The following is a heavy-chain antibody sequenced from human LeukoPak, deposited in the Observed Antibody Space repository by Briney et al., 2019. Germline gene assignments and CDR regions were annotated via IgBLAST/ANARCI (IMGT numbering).Heavy chain of an antibody. CDR2: ITSRGEST. J-gene: IGHJ4*02. D-gene: IGHD3-22*01. Sequence: GGSLRLSCAASGFTFSIYAMSWVRQAPGKGLQWVSSITSRGESTWYVDSVKGRFTITRDNSENTLYLQTHSLRAEDTAVYYCARDRPNYYGSDGHYYRRDGDYWGRGTLVSVSS. CDR3: ARDRPNYYGSDGHYYRRDGDY. CDR1: GFTFSIYA. V-gene: IGHV3-23*01.